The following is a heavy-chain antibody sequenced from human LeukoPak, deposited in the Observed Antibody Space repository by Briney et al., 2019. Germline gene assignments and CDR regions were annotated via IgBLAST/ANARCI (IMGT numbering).Heavy chain of an antibody. CDR1: GYSFTSYW. Sequence: GESLKISCKGSGYSFTSYWIGWVRQMPGKGLEWMGTIYPGDSDTKYSPSFRGQVAISVDKSISTAYLQWSSLRASDTDMYYCARVPDITMVRGVIYPTAFDYWGQGTLVTVSS. D-gene: IGHD3-10*01. CDR2: IYPGDSDT. CDR3: ARVPDITMVRGVIYPTAFDY. J-gene: IGHJ4*02. V-gene: IGHV5-51*01.